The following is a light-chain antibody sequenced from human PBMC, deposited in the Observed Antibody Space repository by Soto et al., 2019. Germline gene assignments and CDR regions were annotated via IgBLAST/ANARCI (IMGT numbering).Light chain of an antibody. J-gene: IGLJ1*01. V-gene: IGLV2-8*01. Sequence: QSLLTQPPSASGSPGQSFTIACTGTISDIGAYIYVSWYQQHPGKAPKLMISEVSRRPSGVPERFSGSKSGNTASLTVSGLQADDEAHYYRRSYAGSNNFVFGTGTKVTVL. CDR2: EVS. CDR1: ISDIGAYIY. CDR3: RSYAGSNNFV.